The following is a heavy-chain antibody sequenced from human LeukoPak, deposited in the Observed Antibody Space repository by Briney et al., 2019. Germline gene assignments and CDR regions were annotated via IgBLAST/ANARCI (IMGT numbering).Heavy chain of an antibody. CDR2: IYSTGS. CDR3: ARGGSYYQDN. CDR1: GGSISSSY. V-gene: IGHV4-4*08. J-gene: IGHJ4*02. D-gene: IGHD1-26*01. Sequence: SETLALTCSVSGGSISSSYWSWLRLSPGKGLEWIGYIYSTGSNYNPSLESRATISIDTSKSQFSLKLSSVTAADTAVYYCARGGSYYQDNWGQGTLVAVSS.